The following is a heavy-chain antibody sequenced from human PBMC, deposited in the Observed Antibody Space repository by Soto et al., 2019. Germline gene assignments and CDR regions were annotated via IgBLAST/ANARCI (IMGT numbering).Heavy chain of an antibody. V-gene: IGHV3-66*01. CDR1: GFTVSSNY. J-gene: IGHJ6*03. CDR3: ARAGYYGSGSLSDYYYMDV. D-gene: IGHD3-10*01. Sequence: EVQLVESGGGLVQPGGSLRLSCAASGFTVSSNYMSWVRQAPGKGLEWVSVIYSGGSTYYADSVKGRFTISRDNSKKTLYLQMNSLRAEDTAVYYCARAGYYGSGSLSDYYYMDVWGKGTTVTVSS. CDR2: IYSGGST.